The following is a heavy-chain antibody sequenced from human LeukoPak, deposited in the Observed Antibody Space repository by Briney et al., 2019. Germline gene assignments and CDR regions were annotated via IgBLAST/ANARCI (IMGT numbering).Heavy chain of an antibody. CDR3: PRDPFDY. J-gene: IGHJ4*02. D-gene: IGHD5-24*01. V-gene: IGHV3-23*01. CDR2: ISGSCDST. CDR1: GFSFSSHA. Sequence: GGSLRLSCGASGFSFSSHAMNWVRQAPGKGLDWVSLISGSCDSTYYADSVKGRFTVSRDNSKNTLYLQMNSLRAEDTGVYYCPRDPFDYWGQGTLVTVSS.